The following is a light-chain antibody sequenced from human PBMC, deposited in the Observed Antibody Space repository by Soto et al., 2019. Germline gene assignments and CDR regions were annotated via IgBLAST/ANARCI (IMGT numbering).Light chain of an antibody. CDR3: NSYAGSNIV. CDR2: EVY. CDR1: SSDVGGYNY. Sequence: QSALTQPPSASGSPGQSVTISCTGTSSDVGGYNYVSWYQQHPGQAPQLIIYEVYKRPSGVPDRFSGSKSGNTASLTVSGLQAEDEADYYCNSYAGSNIVFGTGTKLTVL. V-gene: IGLV2-8*01. J-gene: IGLJ1*01.